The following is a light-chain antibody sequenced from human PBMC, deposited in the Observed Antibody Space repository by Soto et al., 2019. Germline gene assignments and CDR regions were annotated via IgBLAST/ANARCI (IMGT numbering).Light chain of an antibody. V-gene: IGKV3-20*01. CDR2: GAS. Sequence: EIVLTQSPGTLSLSPGERATLSCRASHSVSSSYLAWYQQKSGQAPRLITYGASSRATCTPDRFRGSGSVSDFSLSISRLEPEDFAVYYCQQYGGSPPITFGQGTRLEIK. CDR3: QQYGGSPPIT. CDR1: HSVSSSY. J-gene: IGKJ5*01.